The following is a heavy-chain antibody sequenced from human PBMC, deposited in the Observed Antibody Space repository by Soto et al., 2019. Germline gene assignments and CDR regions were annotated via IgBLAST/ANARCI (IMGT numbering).Heavy chain of an antibody. Sequence: PGGSLRLSCTASGFTFTNYAMSWVRQAPGKGLEWVSTVSESGGTRTYYTDSVKGRFTISRDDSKNTVYLHMNSPRAEDTALYYCAKDARPSSWGQGTLVTVSS. CDR2: VSESGGTRT. CDR1: GFTFTNYA. V-gene: IGHV3-23*01. CDR3: AKDARPSS. J-gene: IGHJ5*02.